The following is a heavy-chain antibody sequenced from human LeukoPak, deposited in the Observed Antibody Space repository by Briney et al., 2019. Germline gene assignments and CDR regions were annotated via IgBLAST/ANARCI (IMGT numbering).Heavy chain of an antibody. CDR3: ARCSSSPPFDY. D-gene: IGHD6-6*01. J-gene: IGHJ4*02. CDR2: ISGGAENT. V-gene: IGHV3-23*01. Sequence: PGGSLKLSCTASGFTFRNYAMNWVRQAPGKGLEWVSAISGGAENTYYADSVKGRFTISRDNAKNTLYLQMNSLRAEDTAVYYCARCSSSPPFDYWGQGTLVTVSS. CDR1: GFTFRNYA.